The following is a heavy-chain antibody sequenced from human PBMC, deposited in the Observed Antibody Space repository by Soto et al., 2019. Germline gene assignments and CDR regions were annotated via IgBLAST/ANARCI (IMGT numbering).Heavy chain of an antibody. D-gene: IGHD6-19*01. V-gene: IGHV3-15*07. CDR1: GFTFSNAW. Sequence: PGGSLRLSCAASGFTFSNAWMNWVRQAPGKGLEWVGRIKSKTDGGTTDYAAPVKGRFTISRDDSKNTLYLQMNSLKTEDTAVYYCTTDCSSGWYKWFDPWGQGTLVTVSS. CDR2: IKSKTDGGTT. J-gene: IGHJ5*02. CDR3: TTDCSSGWYKWFDP.